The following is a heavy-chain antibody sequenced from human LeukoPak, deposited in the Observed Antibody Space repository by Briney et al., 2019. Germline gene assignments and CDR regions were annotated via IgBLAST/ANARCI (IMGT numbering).Heavy chain of an antibody. V-gene: IGHV4-34*01. D-gene: IGHD6-19*01. CDR1: SGSFSGYY. CDR2: INHSGST. Sequence: PSETLSLTCAVYSGSFSGYYWSWIRQPPGKGLEWIGEINHSGSTNYNPSLKSRVTISVDTSKNQFSLKLSSVTAADTAVYYCARGRTWPKAVAGTLDYWGQGTLVTVSS. J-gene: IGHJ4*02. CDR3: ARGRTWPKAVAGTLDY.